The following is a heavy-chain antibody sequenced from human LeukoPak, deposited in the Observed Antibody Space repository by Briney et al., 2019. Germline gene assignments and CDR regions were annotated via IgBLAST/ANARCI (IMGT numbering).Heavy chain of an antibody. Sequence: SVKVSCKASGGTFSSYAISWVRQAPGQGLEWMGGIIPIFGTANYAQKFQGRVTITADESTSTAYMELSSLRSEDTAVYYCARDLYDSSGYFVRGFDYWGQGTLATVSS. J-gene: IGHJ4*02. CDR3: ARDLYDSSGYFVRGFDY. D-gene: IGHD3-22*01. CDR1: GGTFSSYA. CDR2: IIPIFGTA. V-gene: IGHV1-69*13.